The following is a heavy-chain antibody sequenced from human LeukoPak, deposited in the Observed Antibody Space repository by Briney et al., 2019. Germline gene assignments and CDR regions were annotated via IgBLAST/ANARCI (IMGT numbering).Heavy chain of an antibody. Sequence: SETLSLTCTVSGGSISSHYWSWIRQPPGKGLEWIGYIYYSGSTNYNPSLKSRVTISVDTSKNQFSLKLSSVTAADTAVYYCAREYGSGSYFTKSYFDYWGQGTLVTVPS. D-gene: IGHD3-10*01. V-gene: IGHV4-59*11. CDR2: IYYSGST. CDR1: GGSISSHY. CDR3: AREYGSGSYFTKSYFDY. J-gene: IGHJ4*02.